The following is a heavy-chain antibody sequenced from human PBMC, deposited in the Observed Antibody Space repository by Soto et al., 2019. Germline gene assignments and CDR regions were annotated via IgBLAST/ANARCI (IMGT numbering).Heavy chain of an antibody. J-gene: IGHJ4*02. Sequence: ASVKVSCKASGYTFTGYYMHWVRQAPGQGLEWMGWINPNSGGTNYAQKFQGRVTMTRDTSSSTAYMELSRLRSDDTAVYYCARVKYYYGSGSYCPLSYWGQGTLVTVSS. D-gene: IGHD3-10*01. CDR1: GYTFTGYY. V-gene: IGHV1-2*02. CDR3: ARVKYYYGSGSYCPLSY. CDR2: INPNSGGT.